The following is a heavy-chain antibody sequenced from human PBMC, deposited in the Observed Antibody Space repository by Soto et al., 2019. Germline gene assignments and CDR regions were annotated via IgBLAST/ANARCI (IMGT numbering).Heavy chain of an antibody. V-gene: IGHV3-15*07. J-gene: IGHJ4*02. CDR1: GITFSNAW. D-gene: IGHD1-20*01. Sequence: GGSLRLSCAASGITFSNAWMNWVRQAPGKGLEWVGRIKSKTDGGTTDYAAPVKGRFTISRDDSKNTLYLQMNSLKTEDTAVYYCTTEGKSLYNWHHGYFDYWGQGTLVAVSS. CDR3: TTEGKSLYNWHHGYFDY. CDR2: IKSKTDGGTT.